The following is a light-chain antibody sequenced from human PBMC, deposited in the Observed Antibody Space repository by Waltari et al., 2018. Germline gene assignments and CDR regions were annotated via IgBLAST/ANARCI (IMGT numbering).Light chain of an antibody. J-gene: IGKJ1*01. Sequence: DIVMTQSPDSLAVSLGERATLNCKSSQSVLYNSNGKNYLAWYQQKPGQPPKLLIYWASTREAGVPDRVSGSGSGTDFTLTISSLQAEDVAVYYCQQYYRSRTFGQGTKVEVK. CDR2: WAS. CDR3: QQYYRSRT. CDR1: QSVLYNSNGKNY. V-gene: IGKV4-1*01.